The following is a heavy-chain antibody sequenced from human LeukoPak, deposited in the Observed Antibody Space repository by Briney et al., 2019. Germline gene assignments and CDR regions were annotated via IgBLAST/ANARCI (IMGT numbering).Heavy chain of an antibody. CDR2: IYCSGST. D-gene: IGHD3-10*01. CDR1: GGSISNYY. CDR3: AKLGSGTNNWFDP. V-gene: IGHV4-59*08. Sequence: PSETLSLTCTVSGGSISNYYWTWIRQPPGKGLEWIGYIYCSGSTNYNPSLESRVTISVDTSKNQFSLKLSSVTAADTAVYYCAKLGSGTNNWFDPWGQGTLVTVSS. J-gene: IGHJ5*02.